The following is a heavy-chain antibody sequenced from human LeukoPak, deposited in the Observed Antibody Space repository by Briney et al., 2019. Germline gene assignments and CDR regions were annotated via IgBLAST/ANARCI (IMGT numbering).Heavy chain of an antibody. CDR2: INHSGST. J-gene: IGHJ4*02. V-gene: IGHV4-34*01. D-gene: IGHD2-2*02. CDR3: ARARWLRYCSSTSCYSWLNYFDY. Sequence: SETLSLTCAVYGGSFSGYYWGWIRQPPGKGLEWIGEINHSGSTNYNPSLKSRVTISVGTSKNQFSLKLSSVTAADTAVYYCARARWLRYCSSTSCYSWLNYFDYWGQGTLVTVSS. CDR1: GGSFSGYY.